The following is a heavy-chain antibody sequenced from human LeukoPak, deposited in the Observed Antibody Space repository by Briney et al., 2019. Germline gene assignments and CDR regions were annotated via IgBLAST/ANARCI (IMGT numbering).Heavy chain of an antibody. CDR3: ARDYEIDAFDI. V-gene: IGHV1-69*05. J-gene: IGHJ3*02. CDR1: GGTFSNYA. D-gene: IGHD3-22*01. CDR2: IMPIFGTG. Sequence: GASVKVSCKASGGTFSNYAISWVRQAPGQGLEWMGGIMPIFGTGKNAQKFQGRVTMTRNTSISTAYMELSSLRSEDTAVYYCARDYEIDAFDIWGQGTMVTVSS.